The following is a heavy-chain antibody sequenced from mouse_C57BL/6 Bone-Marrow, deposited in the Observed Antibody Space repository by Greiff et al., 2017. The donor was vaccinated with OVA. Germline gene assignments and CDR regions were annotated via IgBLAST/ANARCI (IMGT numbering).Heavy chain of an antibody. Sequence: VQLQQSGTVLARPGASVKMSCKTSGYTFTSYWMHWVKQRPGQGLEWIGAIYPGNSDTSYNQKFKGKAKLTAVTSASTAYMELSSLTNEDSAVDYCTRTRYPGYYFDYWGQGTTLTVSS. CDR3: TRTRYPGYYFDY. J-gene: IGHJ2*01. V-gene: IGHV1-5*01. CDR1: GYTFTSYW. D-gene: IGHD1-1*01. CDR2: IYPGNSDT.